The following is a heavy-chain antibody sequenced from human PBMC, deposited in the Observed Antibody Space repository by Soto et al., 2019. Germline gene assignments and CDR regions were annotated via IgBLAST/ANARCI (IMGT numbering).Heavy chain of an antibody. CDR3: ARDLTGELYYFDY. CDR2: IWYDGSNK. CDR1: GFTFSSYG. J-gene: IGHJ4*02. D-gene: IGHD7-27*01. Sequence: GESLKISCAASGFTFSSYGMHWVRQAPGKGLEWVAVIWYDGSNKYYADSVKGRFTISRDNSKNTLYLQMNSLRAEDTAVYYCARDLTGELYYFDYWGQGTLVTVSS. V-gene: IGHV3-33*08.